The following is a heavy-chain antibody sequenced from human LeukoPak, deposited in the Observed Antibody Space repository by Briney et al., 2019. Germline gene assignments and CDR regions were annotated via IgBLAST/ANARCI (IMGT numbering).Heavy chain of an antibody. CDR3: ARTYQLLPQPFDY. V-gene: IGHV4-61*02. CDR1: GGSISSGSYY. Sequence: PSETLSLTCTVSGGSISSGSYYWSWIRQPAGKGLEWIGRIYTSGSTNYNPSLKSRVTISVDTSKNQFSLKLSSVTAADTAVYYCARTYQLLPQPFDYWGQGTLVTVSS. J-gene: IGHJ4*02. D-gene: IGHD2-2*01. CDR2: IYTSGST.